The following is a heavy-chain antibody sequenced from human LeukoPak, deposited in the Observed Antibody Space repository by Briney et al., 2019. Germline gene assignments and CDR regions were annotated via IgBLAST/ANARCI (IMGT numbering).Heavy chain of an antibody. J-gene: IGHJ4*02. V-gene: IGHV4-59*01. CDR3: ARAYSGSSSYFDQ. Sequence: PSETLSLTCTVSGGSISGYYWSWVRQPPGKGLEWIGDIYYSGSTNYIPSLKSRVTISVDTSKNQFFLILSSVTAAATATYYCARAYSGSSSYFDQWGQGTLVTVSS. CDR2: IYYSGST. CDR1: GGSISGYY. D-gene: IGHD1-26*01.